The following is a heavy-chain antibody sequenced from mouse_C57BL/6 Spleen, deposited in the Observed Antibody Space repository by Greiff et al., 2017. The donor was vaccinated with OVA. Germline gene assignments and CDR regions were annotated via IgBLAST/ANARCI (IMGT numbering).Heavy chain of an antibody. V-gene: IGHV1-59*01. J-gene: IGHJ3*01. CDR1: GYTFTSYG. D-gene: IGHD3-2*02. CDR2: IDPSDSYT. CDR3: ARGGTAQATWFAY. Sequence: VQLQQPGAELVRPGTSVKLSCKASGYTFTSYGMHWVKQRPGQGLEWIGVIDPSDSYTNYNQKFKGKATLTVDTSSSTAYMQLSSLTSEDSAVYYGARGGTAQATWFAYWGQGTLVTVSA.